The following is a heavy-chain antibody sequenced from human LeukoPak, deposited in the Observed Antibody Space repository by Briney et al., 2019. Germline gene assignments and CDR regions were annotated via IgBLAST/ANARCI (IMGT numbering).Heavy chain of an antibody. CDR1: GGSVRSYY. J-gene: IGHJ4*02. CDR2: TYYSGPT. V-gene: IGHV4-59*02. D-gene: IGHD6-19*01. Sequence: SETLSLTCTVSGGSVRSYYWSWIRQPPGQGLEWIGYTYYSGPTSYNPSPKSRVTISVDTSKNQFSLKLSSVTAADTAVYYCASLKTEQWLAYYFDYWGQGTLVPVSS. CDR3: ASLKTEQWLAYYFDY.